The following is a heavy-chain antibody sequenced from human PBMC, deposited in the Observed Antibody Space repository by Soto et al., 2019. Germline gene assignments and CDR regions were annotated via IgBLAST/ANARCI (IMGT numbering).Heavy chain of an antibody. D-gene: IGHD3-16*01. Sequence: PSETLSLTCDVSGGSFSDNYWTWIRQVPGRGLEWIGYVYYSGSTNYNPSLKSRVTISVDASKQQFSLELTSVTAADTALYYCAAGTLGAVWTPLDDWGQGILVTVSS. CDR2: VYYSGST. CDR1: GGSFSDNY. J-gene: IGHJ4*02. V-gene: IGHV4-59*12. CDR3: AAGTLGAVWTPLDD.